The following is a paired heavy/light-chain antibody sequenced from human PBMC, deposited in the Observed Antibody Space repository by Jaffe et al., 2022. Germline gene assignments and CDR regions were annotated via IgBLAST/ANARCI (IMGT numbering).Light chain of an antibody. J-gene: IGLJ2*01. CDR2: YDD. Sequence: QSVLTQPPSVSEAPRQRVTISCSGSSSNIGNNAVNWYQQLPGKAPKLLIYYDDLLPSGVSDRFSGSKSGTSASLAISGLQSEDEADYYCAAWDDRLNGVVFGGGTKLTVL. V-gene: IGLV1-36*01. CDR3: AAWDDRLNGVV. CDR1: SSNIGNNA.
Heavy chain of an antibody. CDR2: INPSGGST. V-gene: IGHV1-46*03. Sequence: QVQLVQSGAEVKKPGASVKVSCKASGYTFTSYYMHWVRQAPGQGLEWMGIINPSGGSTSYAQKFQGRVTMTRDTSTSTVYMELSSLRSEDTAVYYCARCRTGQQLVQGAFDIWGQGTMVTVSS. CDR3: ARCRTGQQLVQGAFDI. CDR1: GYTFTSYY. J-gene: IGHJ3*02. D-gene: IGHD6-13*01.